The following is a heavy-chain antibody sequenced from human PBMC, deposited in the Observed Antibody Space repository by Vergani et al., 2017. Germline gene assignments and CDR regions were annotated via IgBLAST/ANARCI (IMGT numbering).Heavy chain of an antibody. CDR2: INPSGGHT. CDR1: GYTFSNYY. Sequence: QVQVVQSGAEVKKSGASVKVSCKTSGYTFSNYYMHWVRQAPGQGLEWMGIINPSGGHTNYAQKFQGRVTMTRDTSTSTVYMELSSLRSEDTAIYYCARGDYGILTGYRYWSQETLVTVSA. J-gene: IGHJ4*02. CDR3: ARGDYGILTGYRY. D-gene: IGHD3-9*01. V-gene: IGHV1-46*03.